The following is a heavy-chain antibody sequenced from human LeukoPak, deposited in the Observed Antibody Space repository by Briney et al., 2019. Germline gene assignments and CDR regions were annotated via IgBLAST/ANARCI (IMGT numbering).Heavy chain of an antibody. Sequence: SETLSLTCTVSGGSVSSGSYYWSWIRQPPGKGLEWIGYIYYSGSTYYNPSLKSRVTISVDTSKNQFSLKLSSVTAADTAVYYCARHPIPYCSSTSCYKGGAYNWFDPWGQGTLVTVSS. CDR1: GGSVSSGSYY. D-gene: IGHD2-2*02. V-gene: IGHV4-39*01. J-gene: IGHJ5*02. CDR2: IYYSGST. CDR3: ARHPIPYCSSTSCYKGGAYNWFDP.